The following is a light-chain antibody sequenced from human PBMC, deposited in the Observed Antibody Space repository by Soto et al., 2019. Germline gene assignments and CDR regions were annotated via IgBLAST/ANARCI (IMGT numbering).Light chain of an antibody. J-gene: IGLJ1*01. V-gene: IGLV3-21*02. CDR1: ALPKQY. CDR3: QVWDTNSDLYV. CDR2: DNS. Sequence: SYELTQPPSVSVSPGQTARITCSGDALPKQYAYWYQQKPGQAPVLVVSDNSDRPSGIPERFSGSNSGNTATLTISSVEAGDEADFYCQVWDTNSDLYVFGPGTKVTVL.